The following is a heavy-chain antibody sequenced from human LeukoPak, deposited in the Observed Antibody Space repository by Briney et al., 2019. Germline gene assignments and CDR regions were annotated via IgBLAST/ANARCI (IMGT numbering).Heavy chain of an antibody. Sequence: GESLKISCKGSGYSLTLYWIGWVRQMPGKVLEWMGIICPGDSDTRYSPSFQGQVTISVDKSISTAYLQWSSLKASDTAMYYCARRFDKTTVITPEGAFDIWGQGTMVTVSS. CDR3: ARRFDKTTVITPEGAFDI. D-gene: IGHD4-23*01. CDR2: ICPGDSDT. V-gene: IGHV5-51*01. J-gene: IGHJ3*02. CDR1: GYSLTLYW.